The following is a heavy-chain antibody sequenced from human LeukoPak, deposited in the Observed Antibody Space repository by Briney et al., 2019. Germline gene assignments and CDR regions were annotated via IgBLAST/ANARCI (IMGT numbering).Heavy chain of an antibody. Sequence: PSETLSLTCAVYGGSFSGYYWSWIRQPPGKGLEWIGEINHSGSTNYNPSLKSRVTISVDTSKNQFSLKLSSVTAADTAVYYCASGRPCDYWGQGTLVTVSS. CDR2: INHSGST. CDR3: ASGRPCDY. V-gene: IGHV4-34*01. J-gene: IGHJ4*02. CDR1: GGSFSGYY.